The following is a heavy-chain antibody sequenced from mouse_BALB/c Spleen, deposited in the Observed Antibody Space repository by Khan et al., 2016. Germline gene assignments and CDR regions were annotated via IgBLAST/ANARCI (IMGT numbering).Heavy chain of an antibody. CDR3: ARDLDY. Sequence: VQLQESGPELAKPGASVKMSCRASGYTFTTYWMHWVKQRPGQGLEWIGYINPTTYYTEYNQKFKDKASLTADKSSSTAYMQLSSLTSEDSAVYYCARDLDYWGPGTTLTVSS. CDR2: INPTTYYT. CDR1: GYTFTTYW. V-gene: IGHV1-7*01. J-gene: IGHJ2*01.